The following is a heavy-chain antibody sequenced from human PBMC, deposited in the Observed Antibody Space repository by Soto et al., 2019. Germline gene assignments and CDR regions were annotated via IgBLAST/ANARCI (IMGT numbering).Heavy chain of an antibody. CDR2: IYKDFT. CDR3: AREPRYCSGGSCSIMGAAFDL. J-gene: IGHJ3*01. Sequence: EVQLVESGGGLVQPGGSLRLSCVASGFTVTGFYMNWVRQAPGKGLEWVSVIYKDFTDYADFVKGRFSVSTDSSKNGLYLQMDNRRAEDTAVYYFAREPRYCSGGSCSIMGAAFDLWGQGAMVTVSS. D-gene: IGHD2-15*01. CDR1: GFTVTGFY. V-gene: IGHV3-66*01.